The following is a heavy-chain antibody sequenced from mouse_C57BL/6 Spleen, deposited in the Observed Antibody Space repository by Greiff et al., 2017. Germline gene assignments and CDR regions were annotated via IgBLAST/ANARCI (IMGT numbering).Heavy chain of an antibody. CDR2: IHPNSGST. V-gene: IGHV1-64*01. Sequence: QVQLKESGAELVKPGASVKLSCKASGYTFTSYWMHWVKQRPGQGLAWIGMIHPNSGSTNYNAKFKSKATLTVDKSSSTAYMQLSSLTSEDSAVYYCARLDYSYFDDWGQGTTRTVSS. CDR1: GYTFTSYW. J-gene: IGHJ2*01. CDR3: ARLDYSYFDD. D-gene: IGHD2-4*01.